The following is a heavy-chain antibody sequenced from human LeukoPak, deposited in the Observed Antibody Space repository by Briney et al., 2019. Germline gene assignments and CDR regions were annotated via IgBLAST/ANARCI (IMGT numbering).Heavy chain of an antibody. J-gene: IGHJ4*02. D-gene: IGHD3-22*01. Sequence: GASVKVSCRASGYTFTSYYMHWVRQAPGQGLEWMGIINPSGGSTSYAQKFQGRVTMTRDTSTSTVYMELSSLKSEDTAVYYCARDLPLGWDSSGIDYWGQGTLVTVSS. CDR3: ARDLPLGWDSSGIDY. CDR1: GYTFTSYY. V-gene: IGHV1-46*01. CDR2: INPSGGST.